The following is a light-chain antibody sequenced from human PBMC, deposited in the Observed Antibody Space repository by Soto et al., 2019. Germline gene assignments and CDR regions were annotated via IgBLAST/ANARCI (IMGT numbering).Light chain of an antibody. Sequence: IVLTQSPGTLSFSPGERVTLSCRASQSVSSSYLAWYQQKPGQAPRLLIYGASRRASGIPDRFSGSGSGTDFTLTISRLEPADFAMYYCQQYGSSPLTFGGGTNVDIK. J-gene: IGKJ4*01. V-gene: IGKV3-20*01. CDR2: GAS. CDR3: QQYGSSPLT. CDR1: QSVSSSY.